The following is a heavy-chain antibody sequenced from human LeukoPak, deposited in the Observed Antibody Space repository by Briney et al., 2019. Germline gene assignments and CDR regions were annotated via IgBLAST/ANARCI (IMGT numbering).Heavy chain of an antibody. CDR2: INHSGST. CDR3: ASGADIVATTIDY. CDR1: GGSFSGYY. Sequence: PSETLSLTCAAYGGSFSGYYWSWVRQPPGKGLEWVGEINHSGSTNYNPSLKSRVTISVDTSKTQFSLKLSSVTAEATAVYYCASGADIVATTIDYWGQGTLVTVSS. V-gene: IGHV4-34*01. J-gene: IGHJ4*02. D-gene: IGHD5-12*01.